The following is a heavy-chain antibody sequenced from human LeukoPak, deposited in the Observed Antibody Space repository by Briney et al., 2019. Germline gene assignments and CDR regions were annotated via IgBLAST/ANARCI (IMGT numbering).Heavy chain of an antibody. J-gene: IGHJ4*02. CDR2: IYYSGST. CDR1: GGSISSYY. Sequence: SETLSLTCTVSGGSISSYYWTWIRQPPGKGLEWIGYIYYSGSTNYNPSLKSRVTMSLDTSKSQFFLKLSSVTAADTAVYYCARCQARPERFDSWGQGVLVTVSS. D-gene: IGHD6-25*01. V-gene: IGHV4-59*01. CDR3: ARCQARPERFDS.